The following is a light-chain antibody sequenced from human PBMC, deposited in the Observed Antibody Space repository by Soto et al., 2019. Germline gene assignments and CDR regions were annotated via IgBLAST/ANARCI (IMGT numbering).Light chain of an antibody. CDR3: QQYHDWPLT. J-gene: IGKJ4*01. V-gene: IGKV3D-15*01. CDR2: DVS. Sequence: EIVMTQSPATLSVSPGERATLSCRASQSVSINFAWYQQRPAQAPRLLIYDVSTRATGVPTRFSGSGSGTEFPLTISSLQSEDFEVYYCQQYHDWPLTFGGGTMVDIK. CDR1: QSVSIN.